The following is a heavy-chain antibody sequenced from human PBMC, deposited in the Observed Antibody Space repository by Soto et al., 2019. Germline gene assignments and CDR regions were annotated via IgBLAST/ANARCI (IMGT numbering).Heavy chain of an antibody. CDR1: GFAFSNYS. Sequence: EVQLVESGGGLVKPGGSLRLSCAASGFAFSNYSMNWVRQAPGKGLEWVSSISRGSSFIYYADSVKGRFTVSRDNAKNSLFLQMNSLRAEDTALYYCSRSISGIQGDFWGQGTLVTVSS. CDR2: ISRGSSFI. D-gene: IGHD1-20*01. V-gene: IGHV3-21*01. CDR3: SRSISGIQGDF. J-gene: IGHJ4*02.